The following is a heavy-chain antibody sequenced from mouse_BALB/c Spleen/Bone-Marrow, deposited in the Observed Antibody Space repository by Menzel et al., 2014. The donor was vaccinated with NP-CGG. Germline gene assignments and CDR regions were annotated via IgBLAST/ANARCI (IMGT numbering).Heavy chain of an antibody. D-gene: IGHD2-10*01. CDR3: ARNTYYGNPFAY. Sequence: QVQLQQSGPGLVQPSQSLPITCTVSGFSLTSYGVHWVRQSPGKGLERLGVIWSGGSTDYNAAFISRLSISKDNSKSQVFFKMNSLQANDTAIYYCARNTYYGNPFAYWGQGTLVTVSA. V-gene: IGHV2-2*02. J-gene: IGHJ3*01. CDR2: IWSGGST. CDR1: GFSLTSYG.